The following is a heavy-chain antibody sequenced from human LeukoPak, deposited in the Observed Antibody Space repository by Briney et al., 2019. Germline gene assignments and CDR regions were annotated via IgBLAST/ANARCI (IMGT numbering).Heavy chain of an antibody. CDR2: INLNGGGT. V-gene: IGHV1-2*02. Sequence: SVKVSCKASGYTFSDYYMHWVRQAPGQGLEWMGWINLNGGGTNYAQKFQGRVTMTRDTSINTAYMELRSLISDDTAVYYCARSDPPPRWGVLDVWGQGTTVTVSS. J-gene: IGHJ6*02. D-gene: IGHD4-23*01. CDR1: GYTFSDYY. CDR3: ARSDPPPRWGVLDV.